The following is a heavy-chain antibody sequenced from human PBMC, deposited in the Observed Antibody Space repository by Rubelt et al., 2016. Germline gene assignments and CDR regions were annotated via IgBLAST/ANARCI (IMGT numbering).Heavy chain of an antibody. CDR3: ARWTAAGDFDY. CDR1: GGSISSYY. CDR2: IYYSGST. D-gene: IGHD6-13*01. J-gene: IGHJ4*02. V-gene: IGHV4-59*08. Sequence: QVQLQQWGAGLLKPSETLSLTCTVSGGSISSYYWSWIRQPPGKGLEWIGYIYYSGSTNYNPSLKSRVTISVDTSKNQFSLKLSSVTAADTAVYYCARWTAAGDFDYWGQGTLVTVSS.